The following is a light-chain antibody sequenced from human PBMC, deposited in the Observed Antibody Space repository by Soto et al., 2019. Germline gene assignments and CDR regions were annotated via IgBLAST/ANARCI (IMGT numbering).Light chain of an antibody. Sequence: QSALAQPASVSGSRGQSITISCTGTSSDVGRYNYVSWFQQHPGKVPKLIIYDVSNWPSGVSDRFSGSKSGNTASLTISGLHPEDEPDYYCSSFTSSSTFVFGTGTKLTVL. J-gene: IGLJ1*01. CDR3: SSFTSSSTFV. V-gene: IGLV2-14*03. CDR2: DVS. CDR1: SSDVGRYNY.